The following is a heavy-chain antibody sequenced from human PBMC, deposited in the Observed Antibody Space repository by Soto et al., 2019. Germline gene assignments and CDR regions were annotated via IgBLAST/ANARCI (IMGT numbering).Heavy chain of an antibody. CDR2: IYYSGNA. CDR3: ARYHYGSGSYSLFDY. CDR1: GGSISSDCHW. D-gene: IGHD3-10*01. J-gene: IGHJ4*01. Sequence: SETLSLTCTVSGGSISSDCHWWSWIRQPPGKGLEWIGYIYYSGNAYYNPSLKSRVTISVDTAKNQFSLKLSSVTAADTAVYSCARYHYGSGSYSLFDYWGHGTLVTVSS. V-gene: IGHV4-30-4*01.